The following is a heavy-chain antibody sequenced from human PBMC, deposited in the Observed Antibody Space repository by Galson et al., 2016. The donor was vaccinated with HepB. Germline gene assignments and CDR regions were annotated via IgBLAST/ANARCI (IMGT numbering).Heavy chain of an antibody. D-gene: IGHD3-10*01. CDR3: ARGQERPGITMVRGVIISPFDY. J-gene: IGHJ4*02. Sequence: SLRLSCAASGFTFSDYYMSWIRQAPGKGLEWISYIRSGGNIIYYADSVKGRFTISRDNAKNSLFLQMNSLRAEDTAVYYCARGQERPGITMVRGVIISPFDYWGQGTLVTVSA. CDR1: GFTFSDYY. CDR2: IRSGGNII. V-gene: IGHV3-11*01.